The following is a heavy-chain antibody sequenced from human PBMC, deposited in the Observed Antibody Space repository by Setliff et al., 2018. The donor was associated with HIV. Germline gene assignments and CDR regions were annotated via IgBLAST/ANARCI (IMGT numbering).Heavy chain of an antibody. Sequence: GGSLRLSCAASGFLFSSYGMHWVRQAPGKGLEWVAVTSYDGYDKYYADSVKGRFTISRDNSRNTLFLQANSLRVEDTAVYYCARDGAGHRYMDFWGEGTTVTVSS. CDR3: ARDGAGHRYMDF. CDR2: TSYDGYDK. D-gene: IGHD3-16*01. J-gene: IGHJ6*03. CDR1: GFLFSSYG. V-gene: IGHV3-30*19.